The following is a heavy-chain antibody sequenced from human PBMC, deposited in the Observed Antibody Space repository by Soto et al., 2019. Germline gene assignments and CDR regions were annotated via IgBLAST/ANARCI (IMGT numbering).Heavy chain of an antibody. D-gene: IGHD6-13*01. CDR1: GGTFSSYA. CDR2: IIPIFGTA. CDR3: AAIEAAAGPDYYYYGMDV. J-gene: IGHJ6*02. V-gene: IGHV1-69*12. Sequence: QVQLVQSGAEVKKPGSSVKVSCKASGGTFSSYAISWVRQAPGQGLEWMGGIIPIFGTANYAQKFQGRVTITADESTSTAYMERSSLRSEDTAVYYCAAIEAAAGPDYYYYGMDVWGQGTTVTVSS.